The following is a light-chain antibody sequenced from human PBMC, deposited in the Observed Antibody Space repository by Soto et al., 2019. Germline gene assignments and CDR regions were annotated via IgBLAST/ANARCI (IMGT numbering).Light chain of an antibody. V-gene: IGKV3-20*01. J-gene: IGKJ1*01. CDR1: QSVSSSY. CDR3: QQYGNSPRT. Sequence: PGERVTLSCRASQSVSSSYLAWYQQRPGQAPRLLIYDASNRATGIPDRFSGSGSGTDFTLTISRLEPEDFAVYCCQQYGNSPRTFGQGTKVEIK. CDR2: DAS.